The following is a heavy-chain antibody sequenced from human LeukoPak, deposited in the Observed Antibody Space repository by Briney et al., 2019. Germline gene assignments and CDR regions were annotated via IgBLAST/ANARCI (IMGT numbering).Heavy chain of an antibody. J-gene: IGHJ3*02. V-gene: IGHV3-49*03. D-gene: IGHD4-17*01. Sequence: GGSLRLSRTASGFTFGDYAMSWFRQAPGQGLEWVGLIRSKPYGGTTEYAASVKGRFTISRDDSKSIAYLQMNSLKTEDTAVYYCTRVTVTPSATFDIWGQGTMVTVSS. CDR1: GFTFGDYA. CDR2: IRSKPYGGTT. CDR3: TRVTVTPSATFDI.